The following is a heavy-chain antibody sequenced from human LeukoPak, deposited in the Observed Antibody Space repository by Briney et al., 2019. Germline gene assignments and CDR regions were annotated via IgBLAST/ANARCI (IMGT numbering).Heavy chain of an antibody. J-gene: IGHJ4*02. CDR2: IIPIFGTA. CDR1: GGTLRSHS. Sequence: GGSVEVSRKASGGTLRSHSISWVGQAPGQGVEWMGGIIPIFGTANYAQKFQGRVTITADKSTSTAYMELSSLRSEDTAVYYCARIKWLVPGELDYWGQGTLVTVSS. D-gene: IGHD6-19*01. CDR3: ARIKWLVPGELDY. V-gene: IGHV1-69*06.